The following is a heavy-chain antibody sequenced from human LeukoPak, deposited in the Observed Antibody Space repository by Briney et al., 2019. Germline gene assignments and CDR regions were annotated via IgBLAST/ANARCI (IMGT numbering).Heavy chain of an antibody. CDR1: GFTFSSYA. V-gene: IGHV3-23*01. J-gene: IGHJ4*02. CDR3: AKGSYGGKGYFDY. D-gene: IGHD4-23*01. CDR2: ISGSGGST. Sequence: GGSLRLSCAASGFTFSSYAMSWVRQAPGKGLEWVSAISGSGGSTYYADSVKGRFTISRDNSKNTPYLQMNSLRAEDTAVYYCAKGSYGGKGYFDYWGQGTLVTVSS.